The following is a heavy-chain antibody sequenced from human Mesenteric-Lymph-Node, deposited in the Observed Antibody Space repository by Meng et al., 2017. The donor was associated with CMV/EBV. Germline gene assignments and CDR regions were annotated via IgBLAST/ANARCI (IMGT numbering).Heavy chain of an antibody. CDR2: IIPILGIA. D-gene: IGHD5-18*01. V-gene: IGHV1-69*02. CDR3: ARGRGYSYGLLFDY. CDR1: GGTFSSYT. Sequence: SVKVSCKASGGTFSSYTISWVRQAPGQGLEWMGRIIPILGIANYAQKFQGRVTITADKSTSTAYMELSSLRSEDTAVYYCARGRGYSYGLLFDYWGQGTLVTVSS. J-gene: IGHJ4*02.